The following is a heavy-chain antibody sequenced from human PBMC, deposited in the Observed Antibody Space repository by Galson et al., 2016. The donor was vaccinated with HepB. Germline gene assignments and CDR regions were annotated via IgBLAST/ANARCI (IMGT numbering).Heavy chain of an antibody. J-gene: IGHJ3*01. D-gene: IGHD3-22*01. CDR1: GGSIYPYY. V-gene: IGHV4-59*01. Sequence: SETLSLTCSVSGGSIYPYYWNWIRQPSGQGLEWIAYIDHSGNIVYNPSPSSRVTLSVDSSKNQFSLRLSSVTAADTAVFYCARAGYFFDGSAYSPDAFDVWGQGTVVTVSS. CDR2: IDHSGNI. CDR3: ARAGYFFDGSAYSPDAFDV.